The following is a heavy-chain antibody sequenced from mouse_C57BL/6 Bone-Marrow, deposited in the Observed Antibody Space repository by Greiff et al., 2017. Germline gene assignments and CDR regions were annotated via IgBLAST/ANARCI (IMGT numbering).Heavy chain of an antibody. CDR3: SRNYCSSSAWFAY. CDR2: ILPGSGST. D-gene: IGHD1-1*01. CDR1: GYTFTGYW. V-gene: IGHV1-9*01. Sequence: VMLVESGAELMKPGASVKLSCKATGYTFTGYWIEWVKQRPGHGLEWIGEILPGSGSTNYNEKFKGKATFTADTFSNTACMKLSSLPTVDSAIYYCSRNYCSSSAWFAYWGQGTLVTVSA. J-gene: IGHJ3*01.